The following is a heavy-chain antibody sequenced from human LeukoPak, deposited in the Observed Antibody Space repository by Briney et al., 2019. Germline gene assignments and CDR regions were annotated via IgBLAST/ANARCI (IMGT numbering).Heavy chain of an antibody. CDR1: GGSISSYY. D-gene: IGHD4-11*01. CDR3: ASVASGPYSHYYYYMDV. J-gene: IGHJ6*03. CDR2: IYTSGST. V-gene: IGHV4-4*07. Sequence: PSETLSLTCTVSGGSISSYYWSWIRQPAGKGLEWIGRIYTSGSTNYNPSLKSRVTMSVDTSKNQFSLKLSSVTAADTAVYYCASVASGPYSHYYYYMDVWGKGTTVTVSS.